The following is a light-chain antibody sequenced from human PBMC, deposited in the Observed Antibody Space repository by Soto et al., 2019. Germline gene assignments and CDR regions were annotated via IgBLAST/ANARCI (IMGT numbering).Light chain of an antibody. CDR2: GAS. Sequence: DIQLTQSPSFLSASVGGRVTITCRASQAISSHLAWYQQKPGKAPNLLIYGASTLQSGVPSRFSGSGSGTQCSLTTSSLQPADCAAYYCQQLNSYPVTFGAGTTVDIK. CDR1: QAISSH. V-gene: IGKV1-9*01. CDR3: QQLNSYPVT. J-gene: IGKJ3*01.